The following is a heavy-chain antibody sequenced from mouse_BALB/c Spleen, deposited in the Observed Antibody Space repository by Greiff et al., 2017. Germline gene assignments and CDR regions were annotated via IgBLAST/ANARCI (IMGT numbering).Heavy chain of an antibody. CDR3: AKHGGLRREGYAMDY. V-gene: IGHV2-6-5*01. D-gene: IGHD2-4*01. CDR2: IWGGGST. J-gene: IGHJ4*01. Sequence: QVQLQQSGPGLVAPSQSLSITCTVSGFSLTDYGVSWIRQPPGKGLEWLGVIWGGGSTYYNSALKSRLSISKDNSKSQVFLKMNSLQTDDTAMYYCAKHGGLRREGYAMDYWGQGTSVTVSS. CDR1: GFSLTDYG.